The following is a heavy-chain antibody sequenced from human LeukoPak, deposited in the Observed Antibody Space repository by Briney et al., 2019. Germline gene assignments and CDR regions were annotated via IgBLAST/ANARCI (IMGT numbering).Heavy chain of an antibody. J-gene: IGHJ3*02. CDR2: IIPIFGTA. CDR1: GGTFSSYA. CDR3: ARDKNERGYSYGSDAFDI. V-gene: IGHV1-69*13. Sequence: ASVKVSCKASGGTFSSYAISWVRQAPGQGLEWMGGIIPIFGTANYAQKFQGRVTITADESTSTAYMELSSLRSEDTAVYYCARDKNERGYSYGSDAFDIWGQGTMVTVSS. D-gene: IGHD5-18*01.